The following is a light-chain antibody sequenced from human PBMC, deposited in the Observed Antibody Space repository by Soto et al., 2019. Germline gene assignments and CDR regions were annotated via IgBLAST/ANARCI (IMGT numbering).Light chain of an antibody. CDR1: QSVSNNW. CDR3: QQYGRSPYT. V-gene: IGKV3-20*01. CDR2: GAS. Sequence: IVLTQSPDTLSLSPGERATLSCRASQSVSNNWLAWYQQKPGQPPRLLIYGASSRPGGIPDKFSGSGSGTDFTLTINRLEPADFAVYYCQQYGRSPYTFAQGTKVEI. J-gene: IGKJ2*01.